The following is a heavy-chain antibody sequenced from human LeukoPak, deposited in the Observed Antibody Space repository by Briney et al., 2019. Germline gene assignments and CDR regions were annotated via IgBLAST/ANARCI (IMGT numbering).Heavy chain of an antibody. CDR1: GFPLSSYP. J-gene: IGHJ5*02. V-gene: IGHV3-7*01. CDR2: IKQDGSEK. Sequence: GDSLRLSCAASGFPLSSYPMSWVRQAPGKGLEWVANIKQDGSEKYYVDSVKGRFTISRDNAKNSLYLQMNSLRAEDTAVYYCARFVAASWFDPWGQGTLVTVSS. D-gene: IGHD6-25*01. CDR3: ARFVAASWFDP.